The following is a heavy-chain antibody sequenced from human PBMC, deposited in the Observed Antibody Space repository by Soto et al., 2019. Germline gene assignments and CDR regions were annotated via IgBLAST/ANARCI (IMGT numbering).Heavy chain of an antibody. D-gene: IGHD6-13*01. CDR3: ARAGIAHYYYGMDV. V-gene: IGHV1-2*04. J-gene: IGHJ6*02. Sequence: ASVKVSCKASGYTFTGYYMHWVRQAPGQGPEWMGWINPNSGGTNYAQKFQGWVTMTRDTSISTAYMELSRLRSDDTAVYYCARAGIAHYYYGMDVWGQGTTVTVSS. CDR1: GYTFTGYY. CDR2: INPNSGGT.